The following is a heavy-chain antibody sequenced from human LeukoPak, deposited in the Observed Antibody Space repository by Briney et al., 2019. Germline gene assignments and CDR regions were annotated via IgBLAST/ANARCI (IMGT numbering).Heavy chain of an antibody. CDR2: ISGSGGSK. Sequence: GGSLRLPCPASGFTFSRYAMSWLRQPPGKGLEGVSAISGSGGSKYYSDSVKGRFTISRDNSKNTLYLQMNSLRAEDTAVYYCAKAGSYGSGSYYSPRDYWGQGTLVTVSS. J-gene: IGHJ4*02. V-gene: IGHV3-23*01. CDR1: GFTFSRYA. CDR3: AKAGSYGSGSYYSPRDY. D-gene: IGHD3-10*01.